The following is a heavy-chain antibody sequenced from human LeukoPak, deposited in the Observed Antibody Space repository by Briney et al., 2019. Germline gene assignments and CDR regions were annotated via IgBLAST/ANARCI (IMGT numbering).Heavy chain of an antibody. D-gene: IGHD5-12*01. CDR3: ATLQYTGGYYNWFDP. CDR1: GGSIASSSYF. J-gene: IGHJ5*02. V-gene: IGHV4-39*01. CDR2: VYYNGFP. Sequence: PSETLSLTCTVSGGSIASSSYFWGWIRQPPGKGLEWIGKVYYNGFPYYNPYLKSRVTISIDTSKNQFSLRVSSVTAADTAVYYCATLQYTGGYYNWFDPWGQGTLVTVSS.